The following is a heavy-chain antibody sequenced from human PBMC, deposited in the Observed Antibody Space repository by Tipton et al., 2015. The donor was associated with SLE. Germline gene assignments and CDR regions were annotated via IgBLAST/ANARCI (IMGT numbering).Heavy chain of an antibody. CDR3: ARNWGSWGDY. J-gene: IGHJ4*02. V-gene: IGHV3-21*01. CDR1: GFTFSSYW. Sequence: SLRLSCAASGFTFSSYWMHWVRQAPGKGLQWVSAISGSGGSTYYADSVKGRFTISRDNAKNSLYLQINSLRAEDTAVYYCARNWGSWGDYWGQGTLVTVSS. CDR2: ISGSGGST. D-gene: IGHD7-27*01.